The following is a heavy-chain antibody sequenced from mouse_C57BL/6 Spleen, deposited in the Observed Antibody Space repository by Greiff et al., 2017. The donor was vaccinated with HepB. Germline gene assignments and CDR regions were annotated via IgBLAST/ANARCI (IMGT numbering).Heavy chain of an antibody. D-gene: IGHD2-4*01. CDR1: GYTFTNYW. J-gene: IGHJ2*01. CDR2: IYPGGGYT. CDR3: ARETLRRYFDY. Sequence: QVQLQQTGAELVRPGTSVKMSCKASGYTFTNYWIGWAKQRPGHGLEWIGDIYPGGGYTNYNEKFKGKATLTADKSSSTAYMQFSSLTSEDSAIYYCARETLRRYFDYWGQGTTLTVSS. V-gene: IGHV1-63*01.